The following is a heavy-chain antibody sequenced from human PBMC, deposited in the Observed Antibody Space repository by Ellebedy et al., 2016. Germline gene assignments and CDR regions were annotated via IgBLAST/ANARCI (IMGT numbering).Heavy chain of an antibody. CDR1: GFTFSNYA. CDR3: TKGGSSTGHILHDY. D-gene: IGHD1-1*01. V-gene: IGHV3-23*01. J-gene: IGHJ4*02. Sequence: GGSLRLXXTASGFTFSNYAMSWVRQAPGKGLEWVSSISGNGANTYYTDSVEGRFTISRDNSKNTLYVQMNSLGADDTAIYYCTKGGSSTGHILHDYWGQGSQVTVSS. CDR2: ISGNGANT.